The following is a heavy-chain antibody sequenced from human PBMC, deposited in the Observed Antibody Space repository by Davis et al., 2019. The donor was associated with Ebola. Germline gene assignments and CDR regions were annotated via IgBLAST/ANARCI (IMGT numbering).Heavy chain of an antibody. Sequence: SETLSLTCAVYGGFFSGYYWSWIRQPPGKGLEWIGEINHSGSTNYNPSLKSRVTISVDTFKNQFSLKLSSVTAADTAVYYCARFSIAVAGTTGIDPWGQGTLVTVSS. CDR2: INHSGST. V-gene: IGHV4-34*01. D-gene: IGHD6-19*01. CDR1: GGFFSGYY. CDR3: ARFSIAVAGTTGIDP. J-gene: IGHJ5*02.